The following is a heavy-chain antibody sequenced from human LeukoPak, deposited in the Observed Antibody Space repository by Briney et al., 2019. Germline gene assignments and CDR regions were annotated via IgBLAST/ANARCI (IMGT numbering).Heavy chain of an antibody. CDR2: IIPIFGTA. CDR3: ARGLVGSWCDP. D-gene: IGHD1-26*01. Sequence: SVKVFCKASGGTLNSAASSCVRQAPGQGLEWMGGIIPIFGTANYEQKFQGRVTITADDSTSTAYMELSSLRSEDTAVYYCARGLVGSWCDPWGQGTLVTVSS. CDR1: GGTLNSAA. J-gene: IGHJ5*02. V-gene: IGHV1-69*13.